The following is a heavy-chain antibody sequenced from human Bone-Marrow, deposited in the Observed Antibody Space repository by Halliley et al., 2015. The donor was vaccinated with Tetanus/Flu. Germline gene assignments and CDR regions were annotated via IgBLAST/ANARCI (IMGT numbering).Heavy chain of an antibody. D-gene: IGHD2-21*01. CDR2: INDSETT. Sequence: TLSLTCAIYGGSFSGYDWSFIRQSPGKGLEWIGEINDSETTNYNPSLKSRVTISVDTSKNQFSLRLNSVTAADTGVYYCARGPSRLPANHYGLDVWSQGSTVTVSS. CDR3: ARGPSRLPANHYGLDV. CDR1: GGSFSGYD. V-gene: IGHV4-34*01. J-gene: IGHJ6*02.